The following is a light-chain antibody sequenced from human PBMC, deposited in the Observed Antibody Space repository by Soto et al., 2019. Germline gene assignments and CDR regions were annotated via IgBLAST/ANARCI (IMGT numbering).Light chain of an antibody. Sequence: QSALTKPASVSGSPGQSITISCTGTSSNVGGYNYASWYQQHPGKAPKLMIYEVSNRPSGVSNRFSGSKSGNTASLTISGLQAEDEADYYCSSYTSSSTLYVFGTGTKLTVL. V-gene: IGLV2-14*01. CDR3: SSYTSSSTLYV. CDR1: SSNVGGYNY. J-gene: IGLJ1*01. CDR2: EVS.